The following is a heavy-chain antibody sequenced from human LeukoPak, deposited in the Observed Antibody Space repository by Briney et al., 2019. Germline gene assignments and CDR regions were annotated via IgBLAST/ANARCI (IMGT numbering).Heavy chain of an antibody. J-gene: IGHJ4*02. CDR2: ISSSSSTI. V-gene: IGHV3-48*01. CDR1: GFTFSSFS. D-gene: IGHD3-3*01. CDR3: ARGGSNYDFWSGYLFDY. Sequence: GGSLRLSCAASGFTFSSFSMNWVRQAPGKGLEWVSYISSSSSTIYYADSVKGRFTISRDDAKNSLYLQMNSLGAEDTAVYYCARGGSNYDFWSGYLFDYWGQGTLVTVSS.